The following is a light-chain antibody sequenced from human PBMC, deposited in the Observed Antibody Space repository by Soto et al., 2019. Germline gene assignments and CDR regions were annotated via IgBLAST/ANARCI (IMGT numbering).Light chain of an antibody. J-gene: IGLJ1*01. CDR3: QSYDTSLSGFYV. CDR2: DNN. V-gene: IGLV1-40*01. Sequence: QSVLTQPPSASGAPGQRVSISCTGSSSNIGAGYNVHWYQQLPGTAPKLLNYDNNNRPSGVPDRFSGSKSGTSASLAITGLQAEDEADYYCQSYDTSLSGFYVFGTGTKVTVL. CDR1: SSNIGAGYN.